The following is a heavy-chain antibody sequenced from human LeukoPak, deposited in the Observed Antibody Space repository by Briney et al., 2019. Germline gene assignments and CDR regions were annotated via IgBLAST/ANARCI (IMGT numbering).Heavy chain of an antibody. CDR2: FDPEDGET. CDR3: ATNRELLGDLAFDY. V-gene: IGHV1-24*01. J-gene: IGHJ4*02. CDR1: GYTLTELS. Sequence: RASVKVSCKVSGYTLTELSMHWVRPAPGKGLEWMGGFDPEDGETIYAQKFQGRVTMTEDTSTDTAYMELSSLRSEDTAVYYCATNRELLGDLAFDYWGQGTLVTVSS. D-gene: IGHD1-26*01.